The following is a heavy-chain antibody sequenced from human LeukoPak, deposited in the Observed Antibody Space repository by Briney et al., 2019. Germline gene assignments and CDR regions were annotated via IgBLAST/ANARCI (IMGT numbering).Heavy chain of an antibody. V-gene: IGHV3-23*01. Sequence: GGSLRLSCAASGFTFSSYAMSWVRQAPGKGLEWVSAISGSGGSTYYADSVKGRFTISRDNSKNTLYLQMNSLRAEDTAVYYCAKDPDASSGSYPDYWGQGTLVTVSS. CDR3: AKDPDASSGSYPDY. D-gene: IGHD1-26*01. CDR1: GFTFSSYA. CDR2: ISGSGGST. J-gene: IGHJ4*02.